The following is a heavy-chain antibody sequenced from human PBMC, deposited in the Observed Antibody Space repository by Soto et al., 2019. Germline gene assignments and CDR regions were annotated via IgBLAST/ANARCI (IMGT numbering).Heavy chain of an antibody. J-gene: IGHJ4*02. V-gene: IGHV4-34*01. CDR3: ASSGYWLIVTTVPYYFDY. CDR1: GGSFSGYY. Sequence: QVHLQQWGAGLLKPSETLSLTCAVYGGSFSGYYWSWIRQPPGKGLEWIGEINHSGSTNYNPSLKSRVTISADKSKHQFTLKLSSVTAADTAVYYCASSGYWLIVTTVPYYFDYWGKGTLVTVSS. D-gene: IGHD4-17*01. CDR2: INHSGST.